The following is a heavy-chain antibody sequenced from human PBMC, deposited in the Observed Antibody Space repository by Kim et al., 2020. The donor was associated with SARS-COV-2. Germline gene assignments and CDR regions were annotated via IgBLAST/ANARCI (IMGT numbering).Heavy chain of an antibody. CDR3: ARIIAAAGRGDY. CDR2: IYYSGST. CDR1: GGSISSSSYY. J-gene: IGHJ4*02. D-gene: IGHD6-13*01. Sequence: SETLSLTCTVSGGSISSSSYYWGWIRQPPGKGLEWIGSIYYSGSTYYNPSLKSRVTISVDTSKNQFSLKLSSVTAADTAVYYCARIIAAAGRGDYWGQGTLVTVSS. V-gene: IGHV4-39*01.